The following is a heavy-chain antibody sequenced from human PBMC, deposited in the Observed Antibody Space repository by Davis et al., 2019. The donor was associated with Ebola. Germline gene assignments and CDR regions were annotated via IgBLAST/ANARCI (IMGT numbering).Heavy chain of an antibody. J-gene: IGHJ6*02. Sequence: SETLSLTCTVSGGSISSSSYYWGWIRQPPGKGLEWIGSIYYSGSTYYNPSLKSRVTISVDTSKNQFSLKLSSVTAADTAVYYCASGIAAPWYYYGMDVWGQGTTVTVSS. CDR1: GGSISSSSYY. CDR3: ASGIAAPWYYYGMDV. D-gene: IGHD6-13*01. CDR2: IYYSGST. V-gene: IGHV4-39*01.